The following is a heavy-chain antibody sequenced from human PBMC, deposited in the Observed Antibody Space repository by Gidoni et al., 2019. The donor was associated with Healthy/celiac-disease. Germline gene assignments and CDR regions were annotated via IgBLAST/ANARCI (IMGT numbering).Heavy chain of an antibody. CDR3: AKSGVLRFLEWLDHDAFDI. CDR1: GFTFSSYA. Sequence: EVQLLESGGGLVQPGGSLSLSCAASGFTFSSYALSWVRQAPGKGLEWVSAISGSGGSTYYADSVKGRFTISRDNSKNTLYLQMNSLRAEDTAVYYCAKSGVLRFLEWLDHDAFDIWGQGTMVTVSS. CDR2: ISGSGGST. J-gene: IGHJ3*02. D-gene: IGHD3-3*01. V-gene: IGHV3-23*01.